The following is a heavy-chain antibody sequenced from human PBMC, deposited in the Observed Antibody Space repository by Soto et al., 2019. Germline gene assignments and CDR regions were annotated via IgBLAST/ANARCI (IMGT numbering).Heavy chain of an antibody. J-gene: IGHJ3*02. CDR2: ISSSSSYI. D-gene: IGHD2-8*01. CDR1: GFTFSSYS. V-gene: IGHV3-21*01. CDR3: AREAPPYCTNCVCSESAFDI. Sequence: GGSLRLSCAASGFTFSSYSMNWVRQAPGKGLEWVSSISSSSSYIYYADSVKGRFTISRDNAKNSLYLQMNSLRAEDTAVYYCAREAPPYCTNCVCSESAFDIWGQGTLVTVS.